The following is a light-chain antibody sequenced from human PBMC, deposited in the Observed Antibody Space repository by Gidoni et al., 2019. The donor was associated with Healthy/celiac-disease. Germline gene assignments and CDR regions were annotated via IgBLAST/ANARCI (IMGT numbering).Light chain of an antibody. J-gene: IGKJ4*01. CDR1: QSLLHSNGYNY. CDR2: LGS. V-gene: IGKV2-28*01. Sequence: DIVMTQSPLSLPVTPGEPASISCRSSQSLLHSNGYNYLDWYLQKPGQSPQLLIYLGSNRASGVPDMFSGSGSGTDFTLKISRVEAEDVGVYYCMQALQTQGLTFXGXTKVEIK. CDR3: MQALQTQGLT.